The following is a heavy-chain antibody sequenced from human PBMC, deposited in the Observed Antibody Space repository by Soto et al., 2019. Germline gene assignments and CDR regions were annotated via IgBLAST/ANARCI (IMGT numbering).Heavy chain of an antibody. D-gene: IGHD5-18*01. CDR1: GYTFTSYA. CDR3: AREEYSYGSHPLGY. CDR2: INAGNGNT. V-gene: IGHV1-3*01. Sequence: ASVKVSCKASGYTFTSYAMHWVRQAPGQRLEWMGWINAGNGNTKYSQKLQGRVTITRDTSASTAYMELSSLRSEDTAVYYCAREEYSYGSHPLGYWGQGTLVTVSS. J-gene: IGHJ4*02.